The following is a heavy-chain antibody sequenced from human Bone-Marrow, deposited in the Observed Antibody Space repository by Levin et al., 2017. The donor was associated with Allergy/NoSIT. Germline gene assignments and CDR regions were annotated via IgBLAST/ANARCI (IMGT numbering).Heavy chain of an antibody. D-gene: IGHD6-13*01. CDR1: GFSLTTEGVC. V-gene: IGHV2-70*11. Sequence: TLSLTCTFSGFSLTTEGVCVIWIRQPPGKALEWLARIDWDDDKYYRTSLKTRLTVSKDTSKNEVVLTMTNMDPADTATYYCARMGGRATAGTAQDFWGQGTLVSVS. J-gene: IGHJ4*02. CDR3: ARMGGRATAGTAQDF. CDR2: IDWDDDK.